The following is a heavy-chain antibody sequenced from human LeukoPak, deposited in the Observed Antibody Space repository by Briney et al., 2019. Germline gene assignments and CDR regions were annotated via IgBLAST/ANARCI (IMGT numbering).Heavy chain of an antibody. V-gene: IGHV3-66*02. CDR2: IYSGGST. Sequence: GGSLRLSCAASGFTFSSNYMSWVRQAPGKGLEWVSVIYSGGSTYYADSVKGRFTISRDNSKNTLYLQMNSLRAEDTAVYYCARDKLYGDYNFDYWGQGTLVTVSS. CDR3: ARDKLYGDYNFDY. D-gene: IGHD4-17*01. J-gene: IGHJ4*02. CDR1: GFTFSSNY.